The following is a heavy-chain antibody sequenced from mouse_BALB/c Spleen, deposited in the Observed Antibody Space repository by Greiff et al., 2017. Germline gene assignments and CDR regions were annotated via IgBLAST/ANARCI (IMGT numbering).Heavy chain of an antibody. CDR2: IDPYNGGT. Sequence: VQLQQSGPELVKPGASVKVSCTASGYAFTSYNMYWVKQSHGKSLEWIGYIDPYNGGTSYNQKFKGKATLTVDKSSSTAYMHLNSLTSEDSAVYYCARAAYYDYDGFAYWGQGTLVTVSA. CDR1: GYAFTSYN. V-gene: IGHV1S135*01. CDR3: ARAAYYDYDGFAY. J-gene: IGHJ3*01. D-gene: IGHD2-4*01.